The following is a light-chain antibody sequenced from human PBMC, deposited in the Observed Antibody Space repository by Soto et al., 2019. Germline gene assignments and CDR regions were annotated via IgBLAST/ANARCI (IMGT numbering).Light chain of an antibody. CDR3: QQFYNCPRT. Sequence: EIVMTQSPGTLSVSPGERATLSCRASQSVSSNLAWYQQKPGQAPRLLIYGASTMATGIPARFSGSGSETEFPLTISGLQSEACAVYYCQQFYNCPRTFGQGTKVEIK. CDR2: GAS. CDR1: QSVSSN. V-gene: IGKV3-15*01. J-gene: IGKJ1*01.